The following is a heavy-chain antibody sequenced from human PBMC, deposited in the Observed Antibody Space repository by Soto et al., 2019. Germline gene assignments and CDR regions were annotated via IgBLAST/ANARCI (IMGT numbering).Heavy chain of an antibody. CDR2: ISYDGSNK. CDR1: GFTFSSYA. Sequence: GGSLRLSCAASGFTFSSYAMHWVRQAPGKGLEWVAVISYDGSNKYYADSVKGRFTISRDNSKNTLYLQMNSLRAEDTAVYYCARDSWFGEPPENYYYYGMDVWGQGTTVTVSS. CDR3: ARDSWFGEPPENYYYYGMDV. V-gene: IGHV3-30-3*01. J-gene: IGHJ6*02. D-gene: IGHD3-10*01.